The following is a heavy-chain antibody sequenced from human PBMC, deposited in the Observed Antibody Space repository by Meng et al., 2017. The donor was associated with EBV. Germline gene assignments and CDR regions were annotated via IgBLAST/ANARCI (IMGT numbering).Heavy chain of an antibody. D-gene: IGHD3-16*02. CDR3: ARVRTFGGVIPPDY. V-gene: IGHV1-18*01. Sequence: QVQLVRSGAEVKNPGASVKVACKASGYTFTSYGISWVRQASGQGLEWMGWISAYNGNTNYAQKLQGRVTMTTDTSTSTAYMELRSLRSDDTAVYYCARVRTFGGVIPPDYWGQGTLVTVSS. J-gene: IGHJ4*02. CDR1: GYTFTSYG. CDR2: ISAYNGNT.